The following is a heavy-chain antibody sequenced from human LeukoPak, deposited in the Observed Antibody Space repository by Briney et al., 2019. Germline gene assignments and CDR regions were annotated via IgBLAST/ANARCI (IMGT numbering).Heavy chain of an antibody. J-gene: IGHJ4*02. CDR1: GFTFSSYA. CDR3: ARGLGSGTFPLFDY. Sequence: GGSLRLSCAASGFTFSSYAMSWVRQAPGKGLEWFSAISGSGGSTYYADSVKGRFTISRDNSKNTLYLRMNSLRAEDTAVYYCARGLGSGTFPLFDYWGQGTLVTVSS. CDR2: ISGSGGST. D-gene: IGHD3-10*01. V-gene: IGHV3-23*01.